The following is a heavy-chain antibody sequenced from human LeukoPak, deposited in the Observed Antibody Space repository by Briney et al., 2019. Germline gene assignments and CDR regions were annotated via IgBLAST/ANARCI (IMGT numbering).Heavy chain of an antibody. D-gene: IGHD1-26*01. CDR2: IYYSGST. Sequence: SETLSLTCTVSGGSISSYYWSWIRQPPGKGLEWIGYIYYSGSTNYNPSLKSRVTISVDTSKNQFSLKLSSVTAADTAVYYCATDLIVGATLGSFDYWGQGTLVTVSS. J-gene: IGHJ4*02. CDR3: ATDLIVGATLGSFDY. CDR1: GGSISSYY. V-gene: IGHV4-59*08.